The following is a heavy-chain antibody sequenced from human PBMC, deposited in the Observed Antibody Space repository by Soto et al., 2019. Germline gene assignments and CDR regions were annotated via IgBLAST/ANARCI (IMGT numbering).Heavy chain of an antibody. CDR2: IKSKTDGGTP. J-gene: IGHJ4*02. CDR1: GFTFSNAW. V-gene: IGHV3-15*07. D-gene: IGHD1-7*01. Sequence: GGSLRLSCAASGFTFSNAWINWVRQAPGKGLEWVGRIKSKTDGGTPDYAAPVKGRFAISRDDSKNTLYLQMNSLKTEDTAVYYCVRRGWNSGSFDYWGQGTLVTVSS. CDR3: VRRGWNSGSFDY.